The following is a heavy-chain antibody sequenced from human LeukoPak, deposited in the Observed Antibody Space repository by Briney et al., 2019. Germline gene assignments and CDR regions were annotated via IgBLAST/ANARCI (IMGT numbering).Heavy chain of an antibody. CDR2: ISGSGGST. Sequence: GGSLRLSCAASGFTFSSYAMSWVRQAPGKGLEWVSGISGSGGSTYYADSVKGRFTISRDKSKNTLYLQMNSLRAEDTAVYYCAKDLSLYCGGDCYRNEFYFDYWGQGTLVTVSS. D-gene: IGHD2-21*02. V-gene: IGHV3-23*01. CDR1: GFTFSSYA. CDR3: AKDLSLYCGGDCYRNEFYFDY. J-gene: IGHJ4*02.